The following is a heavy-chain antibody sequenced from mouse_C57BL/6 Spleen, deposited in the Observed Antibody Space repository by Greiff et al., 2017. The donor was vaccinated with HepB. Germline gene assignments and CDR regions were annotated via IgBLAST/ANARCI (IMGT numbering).Heavy chain of an antibody. CDR3: ARSEKLDYYAMDY. J-gene: IGHJ4*01. CDR1: GYTFTSYW. CDR2: IDPSDSYT. V-gene: IGHV1-69*01. D-gene: IGHD4-1*01. Sequence: QVQLKQPGAELVMPGASVKLSCKASGYTFTSYWMHWVKQRPGQGLEWIGEIDPSDSYTNYNQKFKGKSTLTVDKSSSTAYMQLSSLTSEDSAVYYCARSEKLDYYAMDYWGQGTSVTVSS.